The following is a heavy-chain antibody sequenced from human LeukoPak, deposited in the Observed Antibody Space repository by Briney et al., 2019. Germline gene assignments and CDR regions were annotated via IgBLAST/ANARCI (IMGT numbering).Heavy chain of an antibody. CDR1: GYTLTELS. D-gene: IGHD3-10*01. CDR2: FDPEDGET. CDR3: ATDLHYYGSLFDY. Sequence: ASVKVSCKVSGYTLTELSMHWVRQAPGQGLEWMGGFDPEDGETIYAQKFQGRVTMTEDTSTDTAYMELSSLRSEDTAVYYCATDLHYYGSLFDYWGQGTLVTVSS. V-gene: IGHV1-24*01. J-gene: IGHJ4*02.